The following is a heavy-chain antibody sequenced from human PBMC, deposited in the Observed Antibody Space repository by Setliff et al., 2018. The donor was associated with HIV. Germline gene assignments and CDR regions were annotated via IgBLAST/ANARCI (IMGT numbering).Heavy chain of an antibody. Sequence: SVKVSCKASGGTFNNYALSWVRQAPGQGLEWMGGIIPIFGTANYAQKFQGRVTITADESTSTAYMELSRLRSDDTAVYYCARSSPYSSSYGYWGQGTLVTVSS. J-gene: IGHJ4*02. CDR1: GGTFNNYA. CDR2: IIPIFGTA. D-gene: IGHD6-6*01. V-gene: IGHV1-69*13. CDR3: ARSSPYSSSYGY.